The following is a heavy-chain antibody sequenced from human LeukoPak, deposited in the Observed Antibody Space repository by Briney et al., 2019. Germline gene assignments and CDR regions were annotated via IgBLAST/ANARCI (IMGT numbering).Heavy chain of an antibody. CDR3: ARDYSGNYCFDY. D-gene: IGHD1-26*01. CDR2: ISYDGSKR. J-gene: IGHJ4*02. CDR1: GFTFSNHG. Sequence: GRSLRLSCVASGFTFSNHGMHWVRQAPGKGLEWGALISYDGSKRYHADSVKGRFTISGDDSKNTLYLQMNSLTAEDTALYYCARDYSGNYCFDYWGQGTLVTVSS. V-gene: IGHV3-30*04.